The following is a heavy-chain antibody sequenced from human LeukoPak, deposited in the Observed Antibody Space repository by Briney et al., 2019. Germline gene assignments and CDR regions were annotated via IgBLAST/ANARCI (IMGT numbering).Heavy chain of an antibody. Sequence: SQTLSLTCSISGRSISSGDHYWPWIRQPAGKELEWLGRIHTTGRTNYNPSLKSRVYISVDTSKNQFSLELSSLTAADTAVYYCARMNSGYENYYYYYYYMDVWGKGTTVTISS. J-gene: IGHJ6*03. CDR1: GRSISSGDHY. V-gene: IGHV4-61*02. D-gene: IGHD5-12*01. CDR2: IHTTGRT. CDR3: ARMNSGYENYYYYYYYMDV.